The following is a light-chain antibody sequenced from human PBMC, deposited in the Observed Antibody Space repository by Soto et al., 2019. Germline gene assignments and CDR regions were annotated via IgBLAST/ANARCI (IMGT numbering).Light chain of an antibody. CDR1: QAIRSD. CDR3: HHYKTWPLT. J-gene: IGKJ4*01. Sequence: EIVMTQSPVALSVSPGERATLSCRASQAIRSDLAWYQQKPGQAPRLLISDVSTRATGIPARFNGSGSGTEFTLAISSLQFEDFAVYYCHHYKTWPLTFGGGTKVEIK. CDR2: DVS. V-gene: IGKV3-15*01.